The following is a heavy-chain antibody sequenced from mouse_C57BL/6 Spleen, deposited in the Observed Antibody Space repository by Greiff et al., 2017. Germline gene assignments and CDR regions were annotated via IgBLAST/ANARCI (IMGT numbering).Heavy chain of an antibody. J-gene: IGHJ4*01. V-gene: IGHV1-82*01. CDR3: ARYEGLVTLYYAMDY. CDR2: IYPGDGDT. Sequence: QVQLQQSGPELVKPGASVKISCKASGYAFSSSWMNWVKQRPGKGLEWIGRIYPGDGDTNYNGKFKGKATLTADKSSSTAYMQLSSLTSEDSAVYFCARYEGLVTLYYAMDYWGQGTSVTVSS. D-gene: IGHD2-2*01. CDR1: GYAFSSSW.